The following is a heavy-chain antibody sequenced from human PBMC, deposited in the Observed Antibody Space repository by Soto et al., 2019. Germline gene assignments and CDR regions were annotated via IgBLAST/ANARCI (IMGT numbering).Heavy chain of an antibody. CDR2: ISPETGKE. Sequence: VQLVQYGAELKKTGASVKVSCKASGYTFTSFGVSWVRQAPGQWPECMGWISPETGKEAYSYKFQDRVSMAADATRTTFCLDLGCIRSDDTSVYYCTRDLVFISPPTVTTAAYWGQRTPVTVSS. V-gene: IGHV1-18*04. D-gene: IGHD4-17*01. CDR1: GYTFTSFG. J-gene: IGHJ4*02. CDR3: TRDLVFISPPTVTTAAY.